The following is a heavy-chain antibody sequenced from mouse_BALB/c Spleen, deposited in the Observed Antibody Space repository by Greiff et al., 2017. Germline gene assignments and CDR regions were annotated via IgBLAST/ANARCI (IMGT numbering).Heavy chain of an antibody. V-gene: IGHV5-6-5*01. CDR2: ISSGGST. J-gene: IGHJ4*01. CDR3: AREDFYYAMDY. CDR1: GFTFSSYA. Sequence: GQRVESGGGLVKPGGSLKLSCAASGFTFSSYAMSWVRQTPEKRLEWVASISSGGSTYYPDSVKGRFTISRDNARNILYLQMSSLRSEDTAMYYCAREDFYYAMDYWGQGTSVTVSS.